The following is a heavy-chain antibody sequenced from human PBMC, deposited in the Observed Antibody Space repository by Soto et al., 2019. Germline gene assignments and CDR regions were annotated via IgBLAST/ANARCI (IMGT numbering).Heavy chain of an antibody. D-gene: IGHD3-16*01. J-gene: IGHJ4*02. CDR3: ARTVGAAYYFDF. CDR1: GDSMSKYY. Sequence: QVQLQESGPGLVKPSETLSLTCNVSGDSMSKYYWSWVRQPAGKGLEWIGRIWTSGSTNYNPSLKRRVTMSIDTSNKQFSRDLKSVTAADTAVYYCARTVGAAYYFDFWGQGVLVTVSS. V-gene: IGHV4-4*07. CDR2: IWTSGST.